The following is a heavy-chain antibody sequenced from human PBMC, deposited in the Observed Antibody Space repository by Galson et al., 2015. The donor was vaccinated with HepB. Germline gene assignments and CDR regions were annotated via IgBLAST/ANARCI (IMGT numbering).Heavy chain of an antibody. CDR3: ARPIPYSSGWYSSFDY. V-gene: IGHV3-74*01. CDR2: INSDGSST. CDR1: GFTFSSYW. J-gene: IGHJ4*02. Sequence: SLRLSCEASGFTFSSYWMHWVRQAPGKGRVWVSRINSDGSSTSYADSVKGRFTISRDNAKNTLYLQMNSLRSEDTAVYYCARPIPYSSGWYSSFDYWGQGTLVTVSS. D-gene: IGHD6-19*01.